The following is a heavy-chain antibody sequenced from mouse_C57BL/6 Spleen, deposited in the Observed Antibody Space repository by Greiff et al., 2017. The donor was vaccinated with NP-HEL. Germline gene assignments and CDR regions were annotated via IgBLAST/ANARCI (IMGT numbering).Heavy chain of an antibody. V-gene: IGHV5-17*01. CDR1: GFTFSDYG. J-gene: IGHJ3*01. CDR2: ISSGSSTI. CDR3: ARSGRAWFAY. Sequence: EVKLMESGGGLVKPGGSLKLSCAASGFTFSDYGMHWVRQAPEKGLEWVAYISSGSSTIYYADTVKGRFTISRDNAKNTLFLQMTRLRSEDTAMYYCARSGRAWFAYWGQGTLVTVSA.